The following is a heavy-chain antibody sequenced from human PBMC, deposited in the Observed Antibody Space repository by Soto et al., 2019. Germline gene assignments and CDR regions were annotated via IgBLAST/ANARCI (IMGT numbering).Heavy chain of an antibody. D-gene: IGHD3-3*01. V-gene: IGHV3-23*01. CDR2: ISGSGGST. Sequence: GGSLRLSCGASGFTFSSYAMSWVRQAPGKGLEWVSAISGSGGSTYYADSVKGRFTISRDNSKNTLYLQMNSLRAEDTAVYYCAKDLSYHDFWSGYSSYGMDVWGQGTTVTVSS. CDR1: GFTFSSYA. J-gene: IGHJ6*02. CDR3: AKDLSYHDFWSGYSSYGMDV.